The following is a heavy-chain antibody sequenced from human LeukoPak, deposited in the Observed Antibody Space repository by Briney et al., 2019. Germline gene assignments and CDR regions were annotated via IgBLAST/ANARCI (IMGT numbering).Heavy chain of an antibody. Sequence: SVKVSCKASGGTFSSYAISWVRQAPGQGLEWMGRIIPILGIANYAQKFQGRVTITADKSTSTAYVELSSLRSEDTAVYYCATLNVDTAMAPFDYWGQGTLVTVSS. J-gene: IGHJ4*02. CDR2: IIPILGIA. CDR3: ATLNVDTAMAPFDY. D-gene: IGHD5-18*01. V-gene: IGHV1-69*04. CDR1: GGTFSSYA.